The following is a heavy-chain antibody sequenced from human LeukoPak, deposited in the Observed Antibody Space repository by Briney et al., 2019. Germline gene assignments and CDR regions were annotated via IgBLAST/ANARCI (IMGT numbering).Heavy chain of an antibody. J-gene: IGHJ4*02. CDR3: ARGSGYYYAIDY. CDR2: IYYSGST. D-gene: IGHD3-22*01. Sequence: PSETLSLTCSVSGYSISSGYYWGWIRQPPGKGLEWIGSIYYSGSTYYNPSLKSRVTISVDTSKNQFSLKLSSVTAADTAVYYCARGSGYYYAIDYWGQGTLVTVSS. CDR1: GYSISSGYY. V-gene: IGHV4-38-2*02.